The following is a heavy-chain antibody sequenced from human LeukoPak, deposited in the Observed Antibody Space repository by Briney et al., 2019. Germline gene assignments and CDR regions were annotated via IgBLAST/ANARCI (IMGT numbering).Heavy chain of an antibody. J-gene: IGHJ4*02. Sequence: SETLSLTCTVSGDSVNSGAYYWSWIRQPPGKGLEWIGYTHYSGSTDYNPSLKSRVTISVDTSKNQFSLKLSSVTAADTAVYYCARHPQVWGGVDYWGQGTLVTVSS. V-gene: IGHV4-61*08. CDR3: ARHPQVWGGVDY. CDR1: GDSVNSGAYY. CDR2: THYSGST. D-gene: IGHD1-26*01.